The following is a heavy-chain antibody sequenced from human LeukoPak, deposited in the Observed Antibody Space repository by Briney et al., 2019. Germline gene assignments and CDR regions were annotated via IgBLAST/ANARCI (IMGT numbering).Heavy chain of an antibody. V-gene: IGHV1-46*01. D-gene: IGHD6-13*01. CDR2: INPSGGST. J-gene: IGHJ6*03. CDR3: ARDRGDPGHSSSPLHTGPYYMDV. Sequence: ASVKVSCKASGYTFTSYYMHWVRQAPGQGLEWMGIINPSGGSTSYAQKFQGRVTMTRDMSTSTVYMELSSLRSEDTAVYYCARDRGDPGHSSSPLHTGPYYMDVWGKGTTVTVSS. CDR1: GYTFTSYY.